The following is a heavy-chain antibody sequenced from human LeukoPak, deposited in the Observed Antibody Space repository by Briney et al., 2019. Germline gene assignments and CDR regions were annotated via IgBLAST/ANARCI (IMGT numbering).Heavy chain of an antibody. CDR1: GGTFSSYA. D-gene: IGHD3-22*01. V-gene: IGHV1-69*04. CDR3: ALYYYDSSFDY. J-gene: IGHJ4*02. CDR2: IIPILGIA. Sequence: SVKVSCKASGGTFSSYAISWVRQAPGQGLEWTGRIIPILGIANYAQKFQGRVTITADKSTSTAYMELSSLRSEDTAVYYCALYYYDSSFDYWGQGTLVTVSS.